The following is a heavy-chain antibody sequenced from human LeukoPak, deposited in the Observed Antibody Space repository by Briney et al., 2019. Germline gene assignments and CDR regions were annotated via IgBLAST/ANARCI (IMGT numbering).Heavy chain of an antibody. V-gene: IGHV3-23*01. CDR2: ISGGGDA. CDR1: GFPFNRFA. J-gene: IGHJ4*02. CDR3: AKEGITGADS. Sequence: GGSLRLSCTASGFPFNRFAMSWVRQAPGQGLAWVSAISGGGDAHYADSVKGRFTISRDNSKNTLFLHMNNLTADDTALYYCAKEGITGADSWRQGTLVSVSS.